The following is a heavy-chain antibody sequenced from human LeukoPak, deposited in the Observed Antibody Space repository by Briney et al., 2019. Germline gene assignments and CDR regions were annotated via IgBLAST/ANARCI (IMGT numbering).Heavy chain of an antibody. CDR1: GGSISSGSYY. Sequence: SETLSLTCTVSGGSISSGSYYWSWIRQPAGKGLEWIGRTNTSGSANYNPSLKSRVTISVDTSKNQLSLKVNSVTAADTAVYYCARDGLSHYDYWSGPIWGQGTMVTVSS. J-gene: IGHJ3*02. CDR3: ARDGLSHYDYWSGPI. CDR2: TNTSGSA. V-gene: IGHV4-61*02. D-gene: IGHD3-3*01.